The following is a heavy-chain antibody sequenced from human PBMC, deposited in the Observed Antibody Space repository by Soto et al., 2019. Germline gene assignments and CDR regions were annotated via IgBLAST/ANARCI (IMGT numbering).Heavy chain of an antibody. J-gene: IGHJ4*02. CDR3: ARGSWLVITPYFDY. D-gene: IGHD3-9*01. CDR1: GDSVNNYY. V-gene: IGHV4-59*02. CDR2: VYHSGST. Sequence: SETLSLTCTVSGDSVNNYYWSWIRQPPGKGLEWIGYVYHSGSTNYNPSLKSRVTISVDTSKNQFSLNLSSVTAADTALYYCARGSWLVITPYFDYWGQGTLVTVSS.